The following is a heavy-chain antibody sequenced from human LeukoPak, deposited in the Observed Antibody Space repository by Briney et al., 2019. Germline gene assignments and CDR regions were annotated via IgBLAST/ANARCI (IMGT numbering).Heavy chain of an antibody. V-gene: IGHV4-4*09. CDR3: ARTYYDFYRAWSGHDAFDI. Sequence: SETLSLTCTVSGGSISSYYWSWIRQPPGKGLEWIGYIYTSGSTNYNPSLKSRVTISVDTSKNQFSLKLSSVTVADTAVYYCARTYYDFYRAWSGHDAFDIWGQGTMVTVSS. J-gene: IGHJ3*02. CDR2: IYTSGST. CDR1: GGSISSYY. D-gene: IGHD3-3*01.